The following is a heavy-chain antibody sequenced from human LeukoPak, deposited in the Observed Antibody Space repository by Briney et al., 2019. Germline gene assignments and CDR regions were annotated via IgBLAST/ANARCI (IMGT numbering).Heavy chain of an antibody. CDR2: ISSSGSII. Sequence: GGSLRLSCAASGFTFNNYEMNWVRQAPGKGLGWVSYISSSGSIIYYIDSVKGRFTISRDNAKKSLHLQMNSLRAEDTAVYYCAREASYDSWSGYHNDFDIWGQGTMVTVSS. D-gene: IGHD3-3*01. V-gene: IGHV3-48*03. CDR3: AREASYDSWSGYHNDFDI. CDR1: GFTFNNYE. J-gene: IGHJ3*02.